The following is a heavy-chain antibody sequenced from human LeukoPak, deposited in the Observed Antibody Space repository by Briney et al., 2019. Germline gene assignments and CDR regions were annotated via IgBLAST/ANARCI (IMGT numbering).Heavy chain of an antibody. CDR3: ATSRVFDY. Sequence: GGSLRLSCVGSGFTFSDHFMSWIRQVPGKEPEWLSYINSKGDNILYRDSVKGRFTISRDNAENSLYLQMNSLKAEDAAVYYCATSRVFDYWGQGALVIVSS. V-gene: IGHV3-11*04. CDR2: INSKGDNI. CDR1: GFTFSDHF. J-gene: IGHJ4*02.